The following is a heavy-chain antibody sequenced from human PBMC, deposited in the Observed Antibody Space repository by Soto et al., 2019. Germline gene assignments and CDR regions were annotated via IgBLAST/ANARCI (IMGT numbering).Heavy chain of an antibody. D-gene: IGHD1-26*01. CDR1: GGTFSSYA. J-gene: IGHJ6*02. Sequence: SVKVSCKASGGTFSSYAISWVRQAPGQGLEWMGGIIPIFGTANYAQKFQGRVTITADESTSTAYMELSSLRSEDTAVYYCARELGANYYYYGMDVWGQGTTVTVSS. CDR2: IIPIFGTA. CDR3: ARELGANYYYYGMDV. V-gene: IGHV1-69*13.